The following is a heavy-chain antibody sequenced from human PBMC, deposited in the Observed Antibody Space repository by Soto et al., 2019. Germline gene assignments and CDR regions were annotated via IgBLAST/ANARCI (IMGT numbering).Heavy chain of an antibody. CDR3: ARGPEGGCSGGSCYHYYYYYMDV. CDR1: GYTFTSYD. V-gene: IGHV1-8*01. J-gene: IGHJ6*03. CDR2: MNPNSGNT. D-gene: IGHD2-15*01. Sequence: ASVKVSCKASGYTFTSYDINWVRQATGQGLEWMGWMNPNSGNTGYARKFQGRVTMTRNTSISTAYMELSSLRSEDTAVYYCARGPEGGCSGGSCYHYYYYYMDVWGKGTTVTVSS.